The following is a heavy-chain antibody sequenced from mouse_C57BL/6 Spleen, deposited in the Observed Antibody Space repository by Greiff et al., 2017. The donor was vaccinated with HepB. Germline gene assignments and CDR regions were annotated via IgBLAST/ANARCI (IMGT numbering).Heavy chain of an antibody. CDR3: ASTVVATYDWYFDV. D-gene: IGHD1-1*01. CDR2: IYPGDGDT. Sequence: QVHVKQSGPELVKPGASVKISCKASGYAFSSSWMNWVKQRPGKGLEWIGRIYPGDGDTNYNGKFKGKATLTADKSSSTAYMQLSSLTSEDSAVYFCASTVVATYDWYFDVWGTGTTVTVSS. CDR1: GYAFSSSW. V-gene: IGHV1-82*01. J-gene: IGHJ1*03.